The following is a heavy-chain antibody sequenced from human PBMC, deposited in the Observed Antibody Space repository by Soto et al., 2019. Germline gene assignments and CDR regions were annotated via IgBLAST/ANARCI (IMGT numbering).Heavy chain of an antibody. CDR3: ARGLIVWFGELSRRGGYYYYMDV. D-gene: IGHD3-10*01. J-gene: IGHJ6*03. V-gene: IGHV4-34*01. CDR1: GGSFSGYQ. Sequence: QVQLQQWGAGLLKPSETLSLTCAVYGGSFSGYQWTWIRQTPGKGLEWIGEINDTGNINYNPSLTRRVTIFIGTPNKQISLKLSSVTAADTAVYYCARGLIVWFGELSRRGGYYYYMDVWGKGTTVTVSS. CDR2: INDTGNI.